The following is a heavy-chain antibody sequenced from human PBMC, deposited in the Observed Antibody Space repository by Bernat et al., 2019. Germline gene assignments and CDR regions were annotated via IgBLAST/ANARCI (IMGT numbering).Heavy chain of an antibody. Sequence: EVQVVESGGGLVQPGGSLRLSCAASGFTFSSHEMNWVRQAPGKGLEWVSYISNSGNTIYYADSVKGRFTISRDNAKNSLYLQMNSLRAEDTAVYYCARVRSPPFFWGQGTLVTVSS. D-gene: IGHD3-16*01. CDR1: GFTFSSHE. J-gene: IGHJ4*02. CDR2: ISNSGNTI. V-gene: IGHV3-48*03. CDR3: ARVRSPPFF.